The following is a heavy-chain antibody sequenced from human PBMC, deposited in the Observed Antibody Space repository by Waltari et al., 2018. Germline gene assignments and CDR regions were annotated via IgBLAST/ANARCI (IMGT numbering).Heavy chain of an antibody. V-gene: IGHV4-39*07. CDR2: IYYSGST. CDR1: GGSISSSSYY. Sequence: QLQLQESGPGLVKPSETLSLTCTVSGGSISSSSYYWGWIRQPPGKGLEWIGSIYYSGSTYYNPSLKSRVTISVDTSKNQFSLKLSSVTAADTAVYYCARDSSDFMIFDYWGQGTLVTVSS. D-gene: IGHD3-16*01. J-gene: IGHJ4*02. CDR3: ARDSSDFMIFDY.